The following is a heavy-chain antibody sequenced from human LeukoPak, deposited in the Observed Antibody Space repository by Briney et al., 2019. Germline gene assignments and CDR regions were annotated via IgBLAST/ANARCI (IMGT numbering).Heavy chain of an antibody. V-gene: IGHV4-34*01. J-gene: IGHJ4*02. CDR2: IHHSGST. CDR1: GGSFSGYY. Sequence: SETLSLTCAIYGGSFSGYYWSWIRQPPGKGLEWIGEIHHSGSTNYNPSLKSRVTISVDTSKNQFSLKLSSVTAADTAVYYCARIGVRGYGWWGQGTLVTVSS. D-gene: IGHD3-10*01. CDR3: ARIGVRGYGW.